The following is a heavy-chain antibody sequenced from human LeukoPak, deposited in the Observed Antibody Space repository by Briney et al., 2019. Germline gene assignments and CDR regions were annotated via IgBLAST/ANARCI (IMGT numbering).Heavy chain of an antibody. CDR1: GGSISSYY. CDR2: IYYSGST. D-gene: IGHD3-22*01. Sequence: PSETLSLTCTVSGGSISSYYWSWIRQPPGKGLEWIGYIYYSGSTNCNPSLKSRVTISVDTSKNQFSLKLSSVTAADTAVYYCARNTMTFYGMDVWGQGTTVTVSS. CDR3: ARNTMTFYGMDV. V-gene: IGHV4-59*01. J-gene: IGHJ6*02.